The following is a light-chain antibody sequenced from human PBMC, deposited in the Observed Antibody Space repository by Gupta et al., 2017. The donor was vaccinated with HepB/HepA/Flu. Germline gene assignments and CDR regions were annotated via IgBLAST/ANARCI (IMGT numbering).Light chain of an antibody. CDR1: SGDIGSYNY. V-gene: IGLV2-14*03. CDR2: DFT. J-gene: IGLJ2*01. CDR3: SSYTTSSTLI. Sequence: QSVLTQPASVSGSPGQSITISCTGPSGDIGSYNYISWYQQYPGKVPKLVVYDFTNRPSGVSNRFFGSKSGNTASLTIAGLQAEDEADYYCSSYTTSSTLIFGGGTKLTVL.